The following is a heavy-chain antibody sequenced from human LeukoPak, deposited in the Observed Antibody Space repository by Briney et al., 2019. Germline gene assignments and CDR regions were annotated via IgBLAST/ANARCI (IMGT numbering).Heavy chain of an antibody. Sequence: ASVKVSCKASGFTFTSSAMQWVRQARGQRLEWIGWIVVGSGNTNYAQKFQERVTITRDMSTSTAYMELSSLRSEDTAVYYCARVGYYDSSGYSSAVDYWGQGTLVTVSS. J-gene: IGHJ4*02. CDR2: IVVGSGNT. V-gene: IGHV1-58*02. CDR1: GFTFTSSA. D-gene: IGHD3-22*01. CDR3: ARVGYYDSSGYSSAVDY.